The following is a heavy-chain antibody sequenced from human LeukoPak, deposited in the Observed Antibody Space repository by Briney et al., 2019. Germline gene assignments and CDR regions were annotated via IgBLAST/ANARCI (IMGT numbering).Heavy chain of an antibody. CDR2: ISYDGSNK. Sequence: GGTLRLSCAASGFTFSSYAMHWVRQAPGKGLEWVVVISYDGSNKYYADSVKGRVTISRDNSKNTLYLQMNSLRGEDTAVYYCARDPYCDYGGYFDYWGQGTLVSVSS. J-gene: IGHJ4*02. CDR1: GFTFSSYA. D-gene: IGHD4-17*01. V-gene: IGHV3-30*04. CDR3: ARDPYCDYGGYFDY.